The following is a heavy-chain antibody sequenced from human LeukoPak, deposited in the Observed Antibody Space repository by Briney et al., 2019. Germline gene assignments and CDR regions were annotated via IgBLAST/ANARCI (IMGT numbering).Heavy chain of an antibody. D-gene: IGHD2-15*01. CDR3: ARRAVVVASSNWFDP. CDR2: IYYSGST. V-gene: IGHV4-31*03. J-gene: IGHJ5*02. CDR1: GGSISSGGYY. Sequence: SETLSLTCTVSGGSISSGGYYWSWIRQHPGKGLDWIGYIYYSGSTYYNPSLKIRVTISVDTSKNQFSLKLSSVPAADTAVYYCARRAVVVASSNWFDPWGQGTLVTVSS.